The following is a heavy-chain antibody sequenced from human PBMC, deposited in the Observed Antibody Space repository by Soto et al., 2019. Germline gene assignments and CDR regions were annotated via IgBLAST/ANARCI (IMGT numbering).Heavy chain of an antibody. D-gene: IGHD3-3*01. CDR2: IYYSGST. Sequence: QLQLQESGPGLVKPSETLSLTCTVSGGSISSSSYYWGWIRQPPGKGLEWIGSIYYSGSTYYNPSLKSRVTISVDTSKNQFSLKLSSVTAADTAVYYCARQVNDFWSGYYARRWFDPWGQGTLVTVSS. J-gene: IGHJ5*02. V-gene: IGHV4-39*01. CDR3: ARQVNDFWSGYYARRWFDP. CDR1: GGSISSSSYY.